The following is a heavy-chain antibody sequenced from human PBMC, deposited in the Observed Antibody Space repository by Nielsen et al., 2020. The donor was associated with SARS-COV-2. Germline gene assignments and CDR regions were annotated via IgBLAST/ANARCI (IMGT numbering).Heavy chain of an antibody. J-gene: IGHJ3*01. V-gene: IGHV3-7*01. Sequence: ESLKISCAASGFTFSSLWMSWVRQVPGKELEWVADIKPDGSEKVYVDSVKGRFTISRDNAKNSMSLQMNSLRVEDTAVYYCARDWSRAFDVWGQGTMVTVSS. CDR1: GFTFSSLW. CDR2: IKPDGSEK. CDR3: ARDWSRAFDV.